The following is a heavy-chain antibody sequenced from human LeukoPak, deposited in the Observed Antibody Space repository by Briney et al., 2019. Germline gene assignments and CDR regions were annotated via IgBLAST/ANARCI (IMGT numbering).Heavy chain of an antibody. D-gene: IGHD1-26*01. CDR3: ARIIVGATFGYYYYYGMDV. J-gene: IGHJ6*02. CDR1: GGSFSGYY. CDR2: INHSGST. Sequence: PSETLSLTCAVYGGSFSGYYWSWIRQPPGKGLEWIGEINHSGSTNYNPSLKSRVTISVDTSKNQFSLKLSSVTAADTAVYYCARIIVGATFGYYYYYGMDVWGQGTTVTVSS. V-gene: IGHV4-34*01.